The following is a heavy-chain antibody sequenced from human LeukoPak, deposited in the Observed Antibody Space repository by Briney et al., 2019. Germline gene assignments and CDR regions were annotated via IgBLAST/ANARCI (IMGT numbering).Heavy chain of an antibody. Sequence: PGGSLRLSCAASGFTFSSYAMSWVRQAPGKGLEWVSAISGSGGSTYYADSVKGRFTISRDNSKNALYLQMNSLRAEDTAVYYCAKGSYSLLWFGELLYSLLFDYWGQGTLVTVSS. J-gene: IGHJ4*02. CDR1: GFTFSSYA. CDR2: ISGSGGST. CDR3: AKGSYSLLWFGELLYSLLFDY. V-gene: IGHV3-23*01. D-gene: IGHD3-10*01.